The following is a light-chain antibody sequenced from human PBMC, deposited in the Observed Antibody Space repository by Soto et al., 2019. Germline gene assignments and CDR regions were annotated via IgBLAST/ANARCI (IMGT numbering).Light chain of an antibody. CDR2: KGT. Sequence: LAQPASVSGSPGQSITISCTGTSSDVGAYNSVSWYQQHPHKAPQVIIYKGTQRPSGVSNRFSGSTSGNAASLTISGLQADDEADYFCCSSEPESTYVSGSGTKVTVL. CDR1: SSDVGAYNS. CDR3: CSSEPESTYV. V-gene: IGLV2-23*01. J-gene: IGLJ1*01.